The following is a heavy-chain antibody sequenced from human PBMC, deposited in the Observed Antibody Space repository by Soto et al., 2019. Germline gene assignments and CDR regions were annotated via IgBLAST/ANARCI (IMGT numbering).Heavy chain of an antibody. V-gene: IGHV1-46*03. J-gene: IGHJ4*01. D-gene: IGHD3-9*01. Sequence: GASVKVSCKASGDTFINYYIHWVRQAPGQGLEWMGIINPRDGSTNYAQKFQGRVTMTRDTSTSTVYMELSSLRSDDTAVYYCSISTADFDYWGRGSLVTVSS. CDR3: SISTADFDY. CDR1: GDTFINYY. CDR2: INPRDGST.